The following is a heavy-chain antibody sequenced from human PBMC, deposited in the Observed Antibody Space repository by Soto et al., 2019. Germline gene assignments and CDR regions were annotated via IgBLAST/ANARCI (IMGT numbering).Heavy chain of an antibody. D-gene: IGHD6-13*01. CDR1: GDSLTSHSYY. CDR2: IYYTGNA. J-gene: IGHJ6*02. Sequence: ETLSLTCTVSGDSLTSHSYYWTWVRQPPGKGLEWIGNIYYTGNANYNPSLTGRVTLSVDTSKNQFSLKLSSVTAADTAVYYCARGATPLPYSSSSLNYYYYGMDVWGQGTTVTVSS. CDR3: ARGATPLPYSSSSLNYYYYGMDV. V-gene: IGHV4-61*01.